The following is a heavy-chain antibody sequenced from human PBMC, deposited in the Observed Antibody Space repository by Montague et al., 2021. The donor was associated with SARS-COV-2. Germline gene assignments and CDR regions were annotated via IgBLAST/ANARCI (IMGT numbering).Heavy chain of an antibody. CDR3: ARDVVAAPGTFDY. D-gene: IGHD6-13*01. V-gene: IGHV4-4*07. Sequence: SETLSLTCTVSGDSISYFYWSRIRQPAGKGLEWIGRVSASGSTNXNPSLNSRVTMSVDTSKKQFSLRLSPVTAADTAVYYCARDVVAAPGTFDYWGQGTLVTVSS. CDR2: VSASGST. CDR1: GDSISYFY. J-gene: IGHJ4*02.